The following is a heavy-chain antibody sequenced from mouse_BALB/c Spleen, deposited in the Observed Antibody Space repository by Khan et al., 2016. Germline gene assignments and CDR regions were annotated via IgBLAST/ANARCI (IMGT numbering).Heavy chain of an antibody. CDR1: GYSITSDYA. V-gene: IGHV3-2*02. J-gene: IGHJ3*01. CDR3: AYDSYYAWFPY. D-gene: IGHD2-3*01. Sequence: EVQLQESGPGLVKPSQSLSLTCTVTGYSITSDYAWNWIRQFPGNKLEWMGYISYSGITSFNPSLKSRIPITRDTSKNQFFLQLISVTTEDTATXYCAYDSYYAWFPYWGQGTLVTVSA. CDR2: ISYSGIT.